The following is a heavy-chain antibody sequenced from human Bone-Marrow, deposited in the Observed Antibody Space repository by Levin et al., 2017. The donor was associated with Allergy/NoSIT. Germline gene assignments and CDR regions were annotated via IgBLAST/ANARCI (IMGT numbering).Heavy chain of an antibody. D-gene: IGHD3-10*01. J-gene: IGHJ3*01. CDR1: GDSISSTTYY. CDR3: SGIAYSGSGLDV. CDR2: VYDSGDT. V-gene: IGHV4-39*01. Sequence: NPSETLSLTCTVSGDSISSTTYYWDWIRQPPGKGLEWIGSVYDSGDTYYNPSLKSRVTVSVDTSKNQFSLKLNSVTAADTAVYYCSGIAYSGSGLDVWGQGTMVTVSS.